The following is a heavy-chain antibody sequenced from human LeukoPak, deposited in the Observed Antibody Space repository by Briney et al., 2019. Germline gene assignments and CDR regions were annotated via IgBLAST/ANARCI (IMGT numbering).Heavy chain of an antibody. D-gene: IGHD3-3*01. Sequence: RASVKVSCKASGGTFSSYAISWVRQAPGQGLEWMGGIIPIFGTANYAQKFQGRVTITADESTSTAYMELSSLRSEDTAVYYCATNRQIMILGVVIMPAFDIWGQGTMVTVSS. J-gene: IGHJ3*02. CDR1: GGTFSSYA. CDR2: IIPIFGTA. CDR3: ATNRQIMILGVVIMPAFDI. V-gene: IGHV1-69*01.